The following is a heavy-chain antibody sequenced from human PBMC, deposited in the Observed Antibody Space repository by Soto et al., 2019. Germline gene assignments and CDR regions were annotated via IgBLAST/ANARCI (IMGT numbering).Heavy chain of an antibody. CDR3: ARVDLRRSSLFWFDP. Sequence: SQTLSLTCVISGDSVSSNSAAWNGIRQSPSRGLEWLGRTYYRSKWYDDYAVSVRSRITINPDTSKNQFSLQLNSVTPEDTAVYYCARVDLRRSSLFWFDPWGQGTLVTVSS. CDR2: TYYRSKWYD. CDR1: GDSVSSNSAA. V-gene: IGHV6-1*01. J-gene: IGHJ5*02. D-gene: IGHD6-6*01.